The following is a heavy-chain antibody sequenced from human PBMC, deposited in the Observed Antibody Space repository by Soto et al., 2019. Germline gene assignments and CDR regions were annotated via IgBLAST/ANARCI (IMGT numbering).Heavy chain of an antibody. CDR1: GGSISSYY. D-gene: IGHD6-19*01. Sequence: SETLSLTCTVSGGSISSYYWSWIRQPPGKGLEWIGYIYYSGSTNYNPSLKSRVAISVETSKNQFSLKLSSVTAADTAVYYCARSLFGPSCWYYWGQGTRVTAPQ. V-gene: IGHV4-59*01. CDR2: IYYSGST. CDR3: ARSLFGPSCWYY. J-gene: IGHJ4*02.